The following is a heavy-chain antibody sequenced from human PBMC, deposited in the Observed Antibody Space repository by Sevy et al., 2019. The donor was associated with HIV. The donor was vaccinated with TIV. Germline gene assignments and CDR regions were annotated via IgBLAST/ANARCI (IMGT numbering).Heavy chain of an antibody. Sequence: ASVKVSCKTSGYTFTNYGVTWVRQAPGQGLEWMGWISGYNGNTKYAEKLQNRVTMTTDTSTGTAYMERRSLRHDDTAVYYCARDGSFSLIVVDLDYWGQGTLVTVSS. V-gene: IGHV1-18*01. D-gene: IGHD3-22*01. J-gene: IGHJ4*02. CDR2: ISGYNGNT. CDR1: GYTFTNYG. CDR3: ARDGSFSLIVVDLDY.